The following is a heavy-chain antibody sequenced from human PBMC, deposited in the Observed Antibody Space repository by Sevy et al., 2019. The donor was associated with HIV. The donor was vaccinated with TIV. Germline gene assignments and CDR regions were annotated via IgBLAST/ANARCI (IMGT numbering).Heavy chain of an antibody. CDR1: GGSLSGYY. J-gene: IGHJ6*02. Sequence: SETLSLTCSVYGGSLSGYYWSWIRQSPGRGLEWIGEVHHSGSTNYNPSFKSRVTMSVDTSKNQFSLNLSSVTAADAAVYFCSRTRQVVNNYNCYGLDVWGQGTTVTVSS. CDR3: SRTRQVVNNYNCYGLDV. V-gene: IGHV4-34*01. D-gene: IGHD6-13*01. CDR2: VHHSGST.